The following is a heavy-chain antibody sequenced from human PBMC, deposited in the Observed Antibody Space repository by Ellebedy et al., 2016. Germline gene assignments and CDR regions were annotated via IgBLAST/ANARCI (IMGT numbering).Heavy chain of an antibody. D-gene: IGHD3-16*01. J-gene: IGHJ2*01. V-gene: IGHV4-61*01. CDR2: IYYSGRT. Sequence: SETLSLTCSVSGGSVSSSNHYWIWIRQPPGKGLEWIGYIYYSGRTDYSPSLKSRVTISVDTSKNQFSLNLTSVTASDTAVYYCARRTALAWGNWYFDLWGRGTLVAVSS. CDR3: ARRTALAWGNWYFDL. CDR1: GGSVSSSNHY.